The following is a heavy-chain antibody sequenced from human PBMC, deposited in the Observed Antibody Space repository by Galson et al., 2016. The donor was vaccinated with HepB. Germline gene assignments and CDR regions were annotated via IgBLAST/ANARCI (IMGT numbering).Heavy chain of an antibody. V-gene: IGHV3-21*01. CDR1: GFTFSSYS. D-gene: IGHD2-2*01. J-gene: IGHJ6*02. CDR3: ARGKIVVVPAAMGYYYYGMDV. CDR2: ISSSSSYI. Sequence: SLRLSCAASGFTFSSYSMNWVRQAPGKGLEWVSSISSSSSYIYYADSVKGRFTTSRDNAKNSLYLQMNSLRAEDTAVYDCARGKIVVVPAAMGYYYYGMDVWGQATTVTVSS.